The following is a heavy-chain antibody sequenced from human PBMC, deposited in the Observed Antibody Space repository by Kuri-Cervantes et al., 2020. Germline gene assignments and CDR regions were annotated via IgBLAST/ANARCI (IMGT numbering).Heavy chain of an antibody. CDR2: IWYDGSNK. V-gene: IGHV3-33*06. CDR3: AKPYNWNYDQDGMDV. Sequence: SLRLSCAASGFTFISYGRHWVRRAPGKGREWVEVIWYDGSNKYYADSVKGRFTIYRDNSKNTLYLQMTSLRAEDTAVYYCAKPYNWNYDQDGMDVWGQGTTVTVSS. J-gene: IGHJ6*02. D-gene: IGHD1-7*01. CDR1: GFTFISYG.